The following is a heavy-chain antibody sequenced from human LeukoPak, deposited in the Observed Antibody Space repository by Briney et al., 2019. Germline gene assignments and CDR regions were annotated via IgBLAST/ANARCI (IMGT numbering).Heavy chain of an antibody. D-gene: IGHD1-26*01. J-gene: IGHJ3*02. V-gene: IGHV1-18*01. CDR1: GYTFSGYG. Sequence: ASVKVSCKASGYTFSGYGIGWVRQAPGQGLEWMGWISAYSGNTNYAQNLQGRVTMTTDTSTSTAYMELRSLRSDDTAVYYCARDRYGGRAGDAFDIWGQGTMVTVSS. CDR2: ISAYSGNT. CDR3: ARDRYGGRAGDAFDI.